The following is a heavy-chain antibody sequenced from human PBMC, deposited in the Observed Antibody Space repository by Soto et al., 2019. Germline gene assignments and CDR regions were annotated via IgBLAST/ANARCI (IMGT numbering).Heavy chain of an antibody. D-gene: IGHD2-21*01. CDR1: VTTFGIDA. Sequence: FLRLSCAGPVTTFGIDAMHWVRQARGKGLEWGAVISYDGSHEFYADSVKGRFTISRDNSNNMLYLQMNSLKPDDAAVYFCGGGHSDLYYYYGLDFWGQATTVTVSS. CDR3: GGGHSDLYYYYGLDF. V-gene: IGHV3-30*03. J-gene: IGHJ6*02. CDR2: ISYDGSHE.